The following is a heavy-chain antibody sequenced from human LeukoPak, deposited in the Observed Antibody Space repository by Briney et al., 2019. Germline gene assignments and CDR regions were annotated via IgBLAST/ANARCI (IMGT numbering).Heavy chain of an antibody. CDR3: TGNYYGSGSYADFDY. Sequence: ASETLSLTCTVSGGSIRSRSYYWGWIRQSPGKGLEWIGSIFHSGNSYYNPTLKSRVTISIDTSKNLFSLKLNSFTAADTAVYYCTGNYYGSGSYADFDYWGQGTLVTVSS. CDR1: GGSIRSRSYY. CDR2: IFHSGNS. D-gene: IGHD3-10*01. V-gene: IGHV4-39*07. J-gene: IGHJ4*02.